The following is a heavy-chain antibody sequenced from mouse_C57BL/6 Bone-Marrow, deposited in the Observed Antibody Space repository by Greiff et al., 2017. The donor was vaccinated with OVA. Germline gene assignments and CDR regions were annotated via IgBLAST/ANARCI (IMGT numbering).Heavy chain of an antibody. Sequence: EVKLVESGAELVRPGASVKLSCTASGFNIKDDYMHWVKQRPEQGLEWIGWIDPENGDTEYASKFQGKATITADTSSNTAYLQLSSLTSEDTAVYYCTLYYSNLYYYAMDYWGQGTSVTVSS. V-gene: IGHV14-4*01. CDR2: IDPENGDT. D-gene: IGHD2-5*01. CDR3: TLYYSNLYYYAMDY. CDR1: GFNIKDDY. J-gene: IGHJ4*01.